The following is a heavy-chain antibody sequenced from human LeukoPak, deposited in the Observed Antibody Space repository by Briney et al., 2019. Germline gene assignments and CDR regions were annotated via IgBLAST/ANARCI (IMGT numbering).Heavy chain of an antibody. Sequence: ASVKVSCKASGGTFSSYAISWVRQAPGQGLEWMGWINPNSGGTNYAQKFQGWVTMTRDTSISTAYMELSRLRSDDTAVYYCARVIPERYCSGGSCPLGVWGQGTTVTVSS. V-gene: IGHV1-2*04. CDR1: GGTFSSYA. CDR2: INPNSGGT. D-gene: IGHD2-15*01. J-gene: IGHJ6*02. CDR3: ARVIPERYCSGGSCPLGV.